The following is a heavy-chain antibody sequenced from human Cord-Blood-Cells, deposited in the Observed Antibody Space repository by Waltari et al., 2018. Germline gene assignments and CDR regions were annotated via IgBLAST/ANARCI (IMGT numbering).Heavy chain of an antibody. CDR1: GFTFSSYA. V-gene: IGHV3-30-3*01. D-gene: IGHD1-7*01. CDR2: ISYDGSNK. J-gene: IGHJ4*02. CDR3: ARDLGWNYDY. Sequence: QVQLVESGGGVVQPGWSLRLSCAASGFTFSSYAMHRVRPAPGKGLEWVAVISYDGSNKYYADSVKGRFTISRDNSKNTLYLQMNSLRAEDTAVYYCARDLGWNYDYWGQGTLVTVSS.